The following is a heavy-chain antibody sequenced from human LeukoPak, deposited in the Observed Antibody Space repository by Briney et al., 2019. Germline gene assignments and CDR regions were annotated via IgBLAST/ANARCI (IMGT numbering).Heavy chain of an antibody. Sequence: ASVKVSCKSSGYTFTGYYMHWVRQAPAQGLEWMGWINPNSGGTSFAQKFQGRVTMTRDTSISTAYMELSRLRSDDTAVDYCARVGFCSGGLCPYYFDYWGQGTLVTVSS. V-gene: IGHV1-2*02. J-gene: IGHJ4*02. CDR3: ARVGFCSGGLCPYYFDY. CDR2: INPNSGGT. CDR1: GYTFTGYY. D-gene: IGHD2-15*01.